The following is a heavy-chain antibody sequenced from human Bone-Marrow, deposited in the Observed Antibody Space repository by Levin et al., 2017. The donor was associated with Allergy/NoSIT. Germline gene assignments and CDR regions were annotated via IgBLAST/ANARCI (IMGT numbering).Heavy chain of an antibody. Sequence: GGSLRLSCRTSGFTFGDYAMKWFRQIPGKGLEWLAFIRSRSYGGATQYAASVKGRFAISRDDLQSIAYLQLNSLKVEDTAVYYCTRAPAIYSGYHSPKGFYMDVWGKGTTVIVSS. CDR3: TRAPAIYSGYHSPKGFYMDV. CDR2: IRSRSYGGAT. D-gene: IGHD5-12*01. J-gene: IGHJ6*03. CDR1: GFTFGDYA. V-gene: IGHV3-49*03.